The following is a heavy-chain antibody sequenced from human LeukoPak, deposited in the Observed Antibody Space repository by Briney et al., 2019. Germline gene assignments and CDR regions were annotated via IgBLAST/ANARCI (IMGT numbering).Heavy chain of an antibody. J-gene: IGHJ5*02. CDR3: ARRDFWSGLDP. V-gene: IGHV4-39*01. D-gene: IGHD3-3*01. CDR1: GGSISSSSYY. Sequence: SETLSLTCTVSGGSISSSSYYWGWIRQPPGKGLEWIGRIYYSGSTYYNPSLKSRVTISVDTSKNQFSLKLSSVTAADTAVYYCARRDFWSGLDPWGQGTLVTVSS. CDR2: IYYSGST.